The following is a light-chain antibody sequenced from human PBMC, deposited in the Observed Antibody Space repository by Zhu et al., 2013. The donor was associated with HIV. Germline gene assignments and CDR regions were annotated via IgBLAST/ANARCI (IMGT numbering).Light chain of an antibody. CDR3: QQYDTYPLT. J-gene: IGKJ4*01. CDR2: DAS. CDR1: QSISIW. V-gene: IGKV1-5*01. Sequence: DIQMTQSPSTLSASVGDRVTITCRASQSISIWLAWYQQRKGKAPQVLIYDASNLQSGVPSRFSGSGSGTDFTLTIYSLQPEDFATYYCQQYDTYPLTFGGGTKVEIK.